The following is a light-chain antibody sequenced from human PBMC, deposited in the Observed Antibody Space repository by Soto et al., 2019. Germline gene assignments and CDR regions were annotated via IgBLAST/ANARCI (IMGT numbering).Light chain of an antibody. CDR2: NNH. CDR3: AAWDDSLDGYV. J-gene: IGLJ1*01. Sequence: SVLTQPPSASGIPGQRVTISCSGSRSNIGSNNVNWYQQLPGTAPRLLTFNNHLRPSGVPDRFSGSKSGTSASLATGGLQSEDEGDYYCAAWDDSLDGYVFGTGTRSPS. CDR1: RSNIGSNN. V-gene: IGLV1-44*01.